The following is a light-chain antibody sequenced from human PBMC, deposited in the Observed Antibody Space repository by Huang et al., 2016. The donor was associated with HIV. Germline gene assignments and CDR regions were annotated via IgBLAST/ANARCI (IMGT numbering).Light chain of an antibody. CDR2: TAS. CDR3: QQTYNTPHT. Sequence: DIQVTQSPSSLSASVGDRLTITCRASQSIDSYLNWYQQKPGKAPKRLINTASTLQSGVPSRFSGSGSGTDFTLTIKSLQPEDFAVYYCQQTYNTPHTFGQGTKVEIK. J-gene: IGKJ1*01. CDR1: QSIDSY. V-gene: IGKV1-39*01.